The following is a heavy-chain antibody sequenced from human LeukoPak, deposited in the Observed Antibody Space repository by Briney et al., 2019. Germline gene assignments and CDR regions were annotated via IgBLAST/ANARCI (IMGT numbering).Heavy chain of an antibody. CDR2: FNPNSGGT. J-gene: IGHJ4*02. CDR1: GSTFTAYY. D-gene: IGHD3-22*01. V-gene: IGHV1-2*02. CDR3: AREYYFDNSGYYGVGDY. Sequence: ASVKVSCKASGSTFTAYYIHWVRQAPGQGLEWMGWFNPNSGGTNYAQEFQGRVTMTRDTSISTAYMELSRLSSDDTAVYYCAREYYFDNSGYYGVGDYWGQGTLVTVSS.